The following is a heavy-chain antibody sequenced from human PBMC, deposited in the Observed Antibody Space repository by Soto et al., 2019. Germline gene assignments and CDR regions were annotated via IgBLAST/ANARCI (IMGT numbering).Heavy chain of an antibody. CDR1: GYNFIDYY. D-gene: IGHD3-9*01. J-gene: IGHJ4*02. Sequence: QVQLVQSGAEVKKPGASVKVSCEASGYNFIDYYIHWVRQAPGQGFEWMGRISPKSGGTNYAQKFGGRVTMTWDTSLNTAYMELSSLKSDDTAVYYCARPPGYISDWYYFDLWGQGTRVTVSS. CDR3: ARPPGYISDWYYFDL. CDR2: ISPKSGGT. V-gene: IGHV1-2*02.